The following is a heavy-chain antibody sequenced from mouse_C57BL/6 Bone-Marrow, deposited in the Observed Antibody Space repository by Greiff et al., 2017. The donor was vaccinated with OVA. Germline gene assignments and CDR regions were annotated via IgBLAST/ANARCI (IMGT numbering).Heavy chain of an antibody. CDR1: GHTFTSYW. CDR2: IDPSDSET. J-gene: IGHJ3*01. Sequence: VQLQQPGAELVRPGSSVKLSCKASGHTFTSYWMHWVKQRPIQGLEWIGNIDPSDSETHYNQKFKDKATLTVDKSSSTAYMQLSSLTSEDSAVYYCARRGSSSWFAYWGQGTLVTVSA. V-gene: IGHV1-52*01. D-gene: IGHD1-1*01. CDR3: ARRGSSSWFAY.